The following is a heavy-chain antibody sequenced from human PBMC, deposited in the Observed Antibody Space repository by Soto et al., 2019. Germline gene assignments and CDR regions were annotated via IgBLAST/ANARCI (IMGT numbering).Heavy chain of an antibody. CDR2: ISGSGSST. CDR1: GFTFSSYC. V-gene: IGHV3-23*01. D-gene: IGHD2-15*01. Sequence: PGGSLRLSCAGSGFTFSSYCMSWVRQAPGKGLEWVSGISGSGSSTYYAASAKGRFTISRDNSKNMVYLQMNSLRAEDTAVYFCAKDVQPCNGGGCYLYFDLWGRGTLVTVSS. J-gene: IGHJ2*01. CDR3: AKDVQPCNGGGCYLYFDL.